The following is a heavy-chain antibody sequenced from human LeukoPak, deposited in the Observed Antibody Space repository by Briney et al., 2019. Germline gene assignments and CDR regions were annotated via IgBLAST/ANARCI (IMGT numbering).Heavy chain of an antibody. CDR2: IKQDGSEK. D-gene: IGHD6-19*01. Sequence: GGSLRLSCAASGFPFSSYWMNWVRQAPGKGLEWVANIKQDGSEKYYVDSVKGRFTISRDNTKNSLYLQMNSLRAEDTAVYYCVSGWYYFDYWGQGTLVTVSS. J-gene: IGHJ4*02. V-gene: IGHV3-7*03. CDR1: GFPFSSYW. CDR3: VSGWYYFDY.